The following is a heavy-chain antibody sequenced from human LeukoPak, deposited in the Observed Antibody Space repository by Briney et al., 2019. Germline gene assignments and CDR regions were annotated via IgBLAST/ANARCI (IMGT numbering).Heavy chain of an antibody. Sequence: GASVKVSCKASGYTFTGYYLHWVRQAPGQGLEWMGWINPNSGGTKYAQNFQGRVTMTRDTSISTAYMELSSLRSDDTAVYYCARDPVAAAVDFDHWGQGTLVTVSS. V-gene: IGHV1-2*02. D-gene: IGHD6-25*01. CDR1: GYTFTGYY. CDR3: ARDPVAAAVDFDH. J-gene: IGHJ4*02. CDR2: INPNSGGT.